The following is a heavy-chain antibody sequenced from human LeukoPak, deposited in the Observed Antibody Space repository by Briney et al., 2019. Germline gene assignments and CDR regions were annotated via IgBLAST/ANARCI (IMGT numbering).Heavy chain of an antibody. CDR2: ISWDGGST. Sequence: GGSLRLSCAASGFTFDDYAMHWVRQAPGKGLEWVSLISWDGGSTYYADSVKGRFTISRDNSKNSLYLQMNGLRAEDTALYYCAKDIGYDDSSGYWPYYFDYWGQGTLVTVSS. CDR1: GFTFDDYA. V-gene: IGHV3-43D*03. CDR3: AKDIGYDDSSGYWPYYFDY. D-gene: IGHD3-22*01. J-gene: IGHJ4*02.